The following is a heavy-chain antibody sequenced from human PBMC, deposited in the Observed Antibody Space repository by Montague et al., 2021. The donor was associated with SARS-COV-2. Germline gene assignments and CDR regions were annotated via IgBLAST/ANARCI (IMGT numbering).Heavy chain of an antibody. CDR2: IFHSGTI. V-gene: IGHV4-4*02. D-gene: IGHD6-13*01. CDR3: ATLSRRTAAGTRDYFGLDV. Sequence: SETLSLTCRVSGDSISTSTWWPWVRQTPGKGLEWIGEIFHSGTINYNPSLKSRVSISVDKSNNQFSLRLSSLIAADTAVYYCATLSRRTAAGTRDYFGLDVWGQGTTVVVSS. CDR1: GDSISTSTW. J-gene: IGHJ6*02.